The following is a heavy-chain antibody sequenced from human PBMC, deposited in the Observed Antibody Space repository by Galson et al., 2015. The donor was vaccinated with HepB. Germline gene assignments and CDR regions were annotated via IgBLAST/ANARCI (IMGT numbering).Heavy chain of an antibody. CDR2: VTGSSSYI. J-gene: IGHJ5*02. D-gene: IGHD2-15*01. Sequence: SLRLSCAASGFNFNSHTMNWVRQAPGKGLKWVSSVTGSSSYIYYADSVKGRFTISRDNAKKLLYLQMKSLRADDTAVYYCARETCSGGTCWFAPWGQGTLVTVSS. CDR1: GFNFNSHT. CDR3: ARETCSGGTCWFAP. V-gene: IGHV3-21*04.